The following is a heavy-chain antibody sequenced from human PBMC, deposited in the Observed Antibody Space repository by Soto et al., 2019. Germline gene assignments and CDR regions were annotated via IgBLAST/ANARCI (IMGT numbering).Heavy chain of an antibody. J-gene: IGHJ3*02. Sequence: PSETLSLTCAVSGGSITSSNWWSWVRQSPGKGLEWIGEIYHSGSTNYNPSLNNRVSISVDKSKNQFFLKLSPVTAADTAVYYCARLGAEQLIPYAFDIWGPGALVTVSS. D-gene: IGHD6-19*01. V-gene: IGHV4-4*02. CDR1: GGSITSSNW. CDR2: IYHSGST. CDR3: ARLGAEQLIPYAFDI.